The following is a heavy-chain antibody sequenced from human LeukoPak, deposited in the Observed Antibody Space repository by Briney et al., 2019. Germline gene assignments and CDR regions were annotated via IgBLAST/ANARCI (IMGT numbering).Heavy chain of an antibody. D-gene: IGHD2-2*01. Sequence: ASVKVSCKASGYTFTGYYMHWVRQAPGQGLEWMGWINPNSGGTNYARKFQGWVTMTRDTSISTAYMELSRLRSDDTAVYYCARGSFIVVVPAAKDWFDPWGQGTLVTVSS. V-gene: IGHV1-2*04. CDR1: GYTFTGYY. CDR2: INPNSGGT. J-gene: IGHJ5*02. CDR3: ARGSFIVVVPAAKDWFDP.